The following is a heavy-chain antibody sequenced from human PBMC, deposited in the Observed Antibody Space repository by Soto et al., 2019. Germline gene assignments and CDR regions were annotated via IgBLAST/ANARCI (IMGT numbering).Heavy chain of an antibody. D-gene: IGHD6-13*01. J-gene: IGHJ4*02. CDR3: ARSLFLAATDTEHFGY. Sequence: SLRLSCAASGFTFSSYAMSWVRQAPGKGLEWVSSISGGGNDAYYADSVKGRFTISRDNSKNTLYLQMNSLRADDTAVYYCARSLFLAATDTEHFGYWVQGTLVTVSA. CDR1: GFTFSSYA. V-gene: IGHV3-23*01. CDR2: ISGGGNDA.